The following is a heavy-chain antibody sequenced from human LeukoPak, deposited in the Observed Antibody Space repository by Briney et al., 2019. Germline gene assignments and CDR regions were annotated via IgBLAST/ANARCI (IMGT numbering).Heavy chain of an antibody. V-gene: IGHV4-4*07. CDR1: AGSISSYF. CDR3: ARGPYYYDSSGYYNLV. J-gene: IGHJ4*02. D-gene: IGHD3-22*01. Sequence: PSETLSLTCTVSAGSISSYFWNWIRQPAGKGLEWIGRIYNSVSISYSPSLKRRVTMSIDASKNQLSLKLRSVTAADTAVYYCARGPYYYDSSGYYNLVWGQGTLVTVSS. CDR2: IYNSVSI.